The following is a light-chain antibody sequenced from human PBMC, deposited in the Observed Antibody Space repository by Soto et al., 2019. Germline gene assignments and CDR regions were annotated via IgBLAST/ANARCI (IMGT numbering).Light chain of an antibody. Sequence: QSALTQPASVSGSPGQSITISCTGTSSDVGGYNYVSWYQQHPGKAPKLMIYDVSNRPSGVSNRFSGSKSGNTASLTISGLQAEDEADYYCSSYTSSSGVFGTGTTLTVL. V-gene: IGLV2-14*01. CDR2: DVS. J-gene: IGLJ1*01. CDR1: SSDVGGYNY. CDR3: SSYTSSSGV.